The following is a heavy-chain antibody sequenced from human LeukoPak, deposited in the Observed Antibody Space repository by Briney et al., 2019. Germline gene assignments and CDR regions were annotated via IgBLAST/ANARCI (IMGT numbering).Heavy chain of an antibody. CDR3: ARDWAYYYGSAGRFDP. J-gene: IGHJ5*02. D-gene: IGHD3-10*01. CDR2: ISAYNGNT. Sequence: ASVKVSCKASGYTFTSYGISWVRQAPGQGLEWMGWISAYNGNTNYAQKLQGRVTMTTDTSTSTAYMELRSLRSDDTAVYYCARDWAYYYGSAGRFDPWGRGTLVTVSS. V-gene: IGHV1-18*01. CDR1: GYTFTSYG.